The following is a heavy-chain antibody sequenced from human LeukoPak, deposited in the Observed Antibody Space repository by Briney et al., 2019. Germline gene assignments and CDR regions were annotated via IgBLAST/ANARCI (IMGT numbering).Heavy chain of an antibody. CDR2: IIPIFGTA. Sequence: ASVKVSCKASGYTFTVYYMHWVRQAPGQGGEWMGGIIPIFGTANYAQKFQGRVTITADKSTSTAYMELSSLRSEDTAVYYCARDDVTARLPFDYWGQGTLVTVSS. CDR3: ARDDVTARLPFDY. D-gene: IGHD6-6*01. CDR1: GYTFTVYY. V-gene: IGHV1-69*06. J-gene: IGHJ4*02.